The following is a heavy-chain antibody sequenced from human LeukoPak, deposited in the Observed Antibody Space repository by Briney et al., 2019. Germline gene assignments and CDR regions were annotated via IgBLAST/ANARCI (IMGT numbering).Heavy chain of an antibody. D-gene: IGHD3-22*01. J-gene: IGHJ3*02. V-gene: IGHV4-30-4*01. CDR1: GGSISNGDFY. CDR2: PHYSGYT. Sequence: SQTLSLTCTVSGGSISNGDFYWTWIRQPPGKGLEWIGYPHYSGYTYHNPSLKSRITTSIDTSKNQFSLKLSSVTAADTAVYYCARDFLYDSTGYDAFDIWGPGTMVTVSS. CDR3: ARDFLYDSTGYDAFDI.